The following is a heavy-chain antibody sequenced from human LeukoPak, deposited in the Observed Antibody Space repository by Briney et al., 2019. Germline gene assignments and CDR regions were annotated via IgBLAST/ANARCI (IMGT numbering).Heavy chain of an antibody. CDR2: INPNSGGT. Sequence: ASVKVSCKASGYTFTGYYMHWVQQAPGQGLEWMGWINPNSGGTNYAQKFQGRVTMTRDTSISTAYMELSRLRSDDTAVYYCARARPAGYSSSWRQSYFDYWGQGTLVTVSS. D-gene: IGHD6-13*01. CDR3: ARARPAGYSSSWRQSYFDY. CDR1: GYTFTGYY. V-gene: IGHV1-2*02. J-gene: IGHJ4*02.